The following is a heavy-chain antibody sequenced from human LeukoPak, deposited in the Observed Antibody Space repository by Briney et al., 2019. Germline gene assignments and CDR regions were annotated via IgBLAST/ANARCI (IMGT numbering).Heavy chain of an antibody. D-gene: IGHD3-10*01. CDR3: ARVNLVRGVILSWADDHVFDY. V-gene: IGHV4-61*02. CDR2: IYTSGST. Sequence: SQTLSLTCTVSGGSISSGSYYWSWIRQPAVKGLEWIGRIYTSGSTNYNPSLKSRVTISVDTSKNQFSLKLSSVTAADTAVYYCARVNLVRGVILSWADDHVFDYWGQGTLVTVSS. CDR1: GGSISSGSYY. J-gene: IGHJ4*02.